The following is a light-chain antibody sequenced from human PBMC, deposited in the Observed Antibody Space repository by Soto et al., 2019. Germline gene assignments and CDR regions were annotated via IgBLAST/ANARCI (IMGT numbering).Light chain of an antibody. CDR1: QSVTSN. V-gene: IGKV3-15*01. CDR2: GAS. J-gene: IGKJ1*01. CDR3: QQYHDWWT. Sequence: EIVMTQSPGTLSVSPGERATLSCRASQSVTSNLAWYQQKPGQVPRLLIYGASTRATGIPARFSGTGSGTEFTLTISSLQSEDFAVYYCQQYHDWWTFGQRTRVEIK.